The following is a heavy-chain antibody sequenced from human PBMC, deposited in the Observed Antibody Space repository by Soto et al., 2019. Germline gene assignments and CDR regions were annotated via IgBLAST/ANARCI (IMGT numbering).Heavy chain of an antibody. D-gene: IGHD3-3*01. CDR1: GFTFSDYY. CDR2: ISSSGSTI. CDR3: ARVFSPPERWYYDFWSGSPDAFDI. J-gene: IGHJ3*02. V-gene: IGHV3-11*01. Sequence: QVQLVESGGGLVKPGGSLRLSCAASGFTFSDYYMSWIRQAPGKGLEWVSYISSSGSTIYYADSVKGRFTISRDNAKNSLYLQMNSLRAEDTAVYYCARVFSPPERWYYDFWSGSPDAFDIWGQGTMVTVSS.